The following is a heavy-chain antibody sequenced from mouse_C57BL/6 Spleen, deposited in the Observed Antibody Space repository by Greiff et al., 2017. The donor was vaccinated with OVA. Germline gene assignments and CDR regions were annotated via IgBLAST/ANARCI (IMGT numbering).Heavy chain of an antibody. CDR1: GFTFTDYY. J-gene: IGHJ4*01. Sequence: EVHLVESGGGLVQPGGSLSLSCAASGFTFTDYYMSWVRQPPGKALEWLGFIRNKANGYTTEYSASVKGRFTISRDNSQSILYLQMNALRAEDSATYYCARYYYGSSYGVYAMDYWGQGTSVTVSS. V-gene: IGHV7-3*01. D-gene: IGHD1-1*01. CDR3: ARYYYGSSYGVYAMDY. CDR2: IRNKANGYTT.